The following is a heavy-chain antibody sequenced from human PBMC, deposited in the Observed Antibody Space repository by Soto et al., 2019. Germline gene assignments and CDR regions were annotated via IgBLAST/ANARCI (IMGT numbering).Heavy chain of an antibody. CDR1: GLSFSNAW. Sequence: EVQLVESGGGLVEPGGSLRLACAASGLSFSNAWMNWVRQAPGKGLEWVGRIKSKTDGGTTDYAEPVKGRFTISRDDSKNTLSLQMDSLKTEDTAVYYCTIAPQWLVRKFDYWGQGTLVTVSS. CDR2: IKSKTDGGTT. V-gene: IGHV3-15*07. CDR3: TIAPQWLVRKFDY. J-gene: IGHJ4*02. D-gene: IGHD6-19*01.